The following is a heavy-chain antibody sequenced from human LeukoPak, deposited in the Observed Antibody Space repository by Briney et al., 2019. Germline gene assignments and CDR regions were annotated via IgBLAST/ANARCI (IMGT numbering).Heavy chain of an antibody. CDR3: ARDSQVRVNHYYGMDV. V-gene: IGHV3-30-3*01. CDR1: GFTFSSYA. J-gene: IGHJ6*02. D-gene: IGHD1-14*01. Sequence: PGGSLRLSCAASGFTFSSYAMHWVRQAPGKGLEWVAVISYDGSNKYYADSVKGRFTISRDNSKNTLYLQMNSLRAEDTAVYYCARDSQVRVNHYYGMDVWGQGTTVTVSS. CDR2: ISYDGSNK.